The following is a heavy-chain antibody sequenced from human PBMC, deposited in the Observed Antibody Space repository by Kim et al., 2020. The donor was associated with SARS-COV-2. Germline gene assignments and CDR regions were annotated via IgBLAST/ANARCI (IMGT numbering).Heavy chain of an antibody. CDR3: AKDGPGVQGV. D-gene: IGHD3-10*01. J-gene: IGHJ6*02. CDR2: ISASGYTI. CDR1: GLTFSTSE. Sequence: GGSLRLSCGASGLTFSTSELNWVRQAPGKGLEWLSYISASGYTIHYADSVKGRFTISRDNAKNSLYLQMNSLRVEDTAVYYCAKDGPGVQGVWGQGTTVTVSS. V-gene: IGHV3-48*03.